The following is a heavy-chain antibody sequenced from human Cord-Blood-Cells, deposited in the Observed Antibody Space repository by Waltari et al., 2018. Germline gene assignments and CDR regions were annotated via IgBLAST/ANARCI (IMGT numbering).Heavy chain of an antibody. CDR2: ISAYNGNT. D-gene: IGHD3-22*01. Sequence: QVQLVQSGAEVKKPGASVKVSCKASGYTFISYGIRWVRQAPGQGLEWMGWISAYNGNTNYAQKLQGRVTMTTDTSTSTAYMELRSLRSDDTAVYYCARRRADYYDSSGYYYFDYWGQGTLVTVSS. V-gene: IGHV1-18*04. CDR1: GYTFISYG. J-gene: IGHJ4*02. CDR3: ARRRADYYDSSGYYYFDY.